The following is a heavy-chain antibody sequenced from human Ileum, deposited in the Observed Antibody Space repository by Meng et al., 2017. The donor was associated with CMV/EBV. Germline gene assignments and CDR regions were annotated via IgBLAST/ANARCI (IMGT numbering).Heavy chain of an antibody. Sequence: AESLRLSCRAPWFTFSLYWMHWVRQVPGKGLLWVSHIKTDGSTTAYADAVKGRFTISRDNAKNALYLQMKSLRAEDTAVYYCARGKDCSGGGCYVSPYYGMDVWGQGTAVTVSS. V-gene: IGHV3-74*01. CDR1: WFTFSLYW. J-gene: IGHJ6*02. CDR2: IKTDGSTT. D-gene: IGHD2-15*01. CDR3: ARGKDCSGGGCYVSPYYGMDV.